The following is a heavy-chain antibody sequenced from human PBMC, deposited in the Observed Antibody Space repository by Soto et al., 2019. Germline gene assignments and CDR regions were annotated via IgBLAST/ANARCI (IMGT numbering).Heavy chain of an antibody. CDR2: ISYDGSIK. J-gene: IGHJ4*02. V-gene: IGHV3-30*04. Sequence: QVQLVESGGGVVQAGRSLRLSCAASGFTFSNFAMHWVRQAPGKGLEWVALISYDGSIKYYADSVTGRFTISRDNSKNTLYLQLSSLRVEDTAVYYCARERDNTKDYWGQGILVTVSS. D-gene: IGHD1-20*01. CDR1: GFTFSNFA. CDR3: ARERDNTKDY.